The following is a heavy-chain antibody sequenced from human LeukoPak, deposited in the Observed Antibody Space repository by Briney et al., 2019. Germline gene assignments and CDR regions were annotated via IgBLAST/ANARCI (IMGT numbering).Heavy chain of an antibody. D-gene: IGHD3-9*01. CDR1: GFTFSSYA. V-gene: IGHV3-23*01. J-gene: IGHJ1*01. CDR3: ARARAAYFALFQH. CDR2: ISGSGGST. Sequence: GGSLRLSCAASGFTFSSYAMSWVRQAPGKGLEWVSAISGSGGSTYYTDSVKGRFSISRDNSKNTLYLQMNSLRAGDTAVYFCARARAAYFALFQHWGQGSLVIVSS.